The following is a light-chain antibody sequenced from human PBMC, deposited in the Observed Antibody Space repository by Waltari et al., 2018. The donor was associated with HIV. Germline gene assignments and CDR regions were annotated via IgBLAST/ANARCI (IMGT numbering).Light chain of an antibody. V-gene: IGLV1-47*01. CDR2: RNN. CDR3: AAWDDSLSGYV. Sequence: QSVLTQPPSASGTPGQRVTISCSGRSSNIGSQNVYWYQQLPGTAPKLLIYRNNRRPSGVPDRFSGSKSGSSASLSISGLRSEYEADYYCAAWDDSLSGYVFGTGTKVTVL. J-gene: IGLJ1*01. CDR1: SSNIGSQN.